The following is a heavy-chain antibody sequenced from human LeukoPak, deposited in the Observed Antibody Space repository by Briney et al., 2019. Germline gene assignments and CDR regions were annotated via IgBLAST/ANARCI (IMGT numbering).Heavy chain of an antibody. CDR3: ARDDFYYGSGSYWGMDY. J-gene: IGHJ4*02. V-gene: IGHV4-4*07. Sequence: SETLSLTCTVSGGSIFNYYWSWIRQPAGKGLEWIGRIYSSGSTTYNPSLKGRVTMSLGTSNNQFSLKLTSVTAADTAVYYCARDDFYYGSGSYWGMDYWGQGILVIVSS. CDR2: IYSSGST. CDR1: GGSIFNYY. D-gene: IGHD3-10*01.